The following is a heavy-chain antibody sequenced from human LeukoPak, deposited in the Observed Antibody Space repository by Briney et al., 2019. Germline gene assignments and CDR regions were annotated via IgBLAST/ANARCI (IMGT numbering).Heavy chain of an antibody. CDR1: GCTVSNSY. CDR3: AVSPNPYYFDF. Sequence: GVSLRLSCAASGCTVSNSYMSWVRQAPGKGLEWVSVIYSGGSTYYADSMKGRFTISRDISKNTVYLQMNSLRAEDTAVYHCAVSPNPYYFDFWGQGTLVTVSA. CDR2: IYSGGST. V-gene: IGHV3-53*01. J-gene: IGHJ4*02.